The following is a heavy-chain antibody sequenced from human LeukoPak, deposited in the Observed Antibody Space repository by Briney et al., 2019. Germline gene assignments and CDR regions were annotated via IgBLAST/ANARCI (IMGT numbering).Heavy chain of an antibody. Sequence: SETLSLTCVVSGYAISSGHYWGWIRQSPGKGLEWIGSFYAGGSIYYNPSLKSRVTIVEDTSRNQFSLKMTSVTAADTAVYYCTREVVEVPTAVIDYWGQGASVTVSS. V-gene: IGHV4-38-2*02. D-gene: IGHD1-26*01. CDR3: TREVVEVPTAVIDY. CDR1: GYAISSGHY. J-gene: IGHJ4*02. CDR2: FYAGGSI.